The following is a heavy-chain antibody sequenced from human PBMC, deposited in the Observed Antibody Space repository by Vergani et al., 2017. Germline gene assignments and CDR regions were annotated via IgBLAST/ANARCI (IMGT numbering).Heavy chain of an antibody. V-gene: IGHV3-23*01. CDR2: ISGSGGST. CDR1: GFTFSSYA. Sequence: EVQLLESGGGLVQPGGSLRLSCAASGFTFSSYAMSWVRQAPGKGLEWVSAISGSGGSTYYADSVKGRFTISRDNSKNTLYLQMNSLRAEDTAVYYCANGRLEWELLPRQWFDPWGQGTLVTVSS. D-gene: IGHD1-26*01. CDR3: ANGRLEWELLPRQWFDP. J-gene: IGHJ5*02.